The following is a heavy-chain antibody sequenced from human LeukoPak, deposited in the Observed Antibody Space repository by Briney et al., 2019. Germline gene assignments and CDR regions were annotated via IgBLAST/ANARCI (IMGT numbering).Heavy chain of an antibody. D-gene: IGHD6-19*01. V-gene: IGHV3-7*01. CDR3: ARVLSGWYVDY. J-gene: IGHJ4*02. CDR2: IKQDGSEK. Sequence: GGSLRLSCAASGFTFSSYGMSWVRQAPGKGLEWVANIKQDGSEKYYVDSVKGRFTISRDNAKNSLYLQMNSLRAEDTAVYYCARVLSGWYVDYWGQGTLVTVSS. CDR1: GFTFSSYG.